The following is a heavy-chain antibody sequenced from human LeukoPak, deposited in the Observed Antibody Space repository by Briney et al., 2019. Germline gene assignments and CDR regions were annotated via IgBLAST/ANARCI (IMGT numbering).Heavy chain of an antibody. Sequence: GGSLRLSCAASGLTFSNYNMNWVRQAPGKGLEWVSYIGSRSSTIYYADSVKGRFAISRDNSKNTLYLQMNSLRAEDTAVYYCANHPPGRELLPYDYWGQGTLVTVSS. CDR3: ANHPPGRELLPYDY. J-gene: IGHJ4*02. CDR1: GLTFSNYN. V-gene: IGHV3-48*01. D-gene: IGHD1-26*01. CDR2: IGSRSSTI.